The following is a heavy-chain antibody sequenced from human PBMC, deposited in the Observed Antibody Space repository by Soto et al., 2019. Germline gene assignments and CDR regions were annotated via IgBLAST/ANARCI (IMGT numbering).Heavy chain of an antibody. J-gene: IGHJ6*02. CDR3: ARVIVEYRLGYYYGMDV. CDR2: ISYDGSNR. V-gene: IGHV3-30-3*01. D-gene: IGHD2-15*01. CDR1: GFTFSSYA. Sequence: QVQLVESGGGVVQPGRSLRLSCAASGFTFSSYAMHWVRQAPGKGLEWVAVISYDGSNRYYADSVKGRFTISRDNSKNTLYLQMNSLRAEDTAVYYCARVIVEYRLGYYYGMDVWGQGTTVTVSS.